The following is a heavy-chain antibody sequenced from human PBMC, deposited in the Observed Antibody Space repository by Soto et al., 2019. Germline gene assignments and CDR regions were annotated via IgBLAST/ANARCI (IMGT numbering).Heavy chain of an antibody. V-gene: IGHV3-7*03. D-gene: IGHD6-13*01. CDR1: GFTFSSYW. CDR2: IKEDGSER. Sequence: EVQLAESGGGLVQPGGSLRLSCAASGFTFSSYWMTWVRQGPGKGLEWVAKIKEDGSERYYLESVKGRFTISRDNAKSLVYLQMNSLRVEDTALYYCARDPGRGSSWSNYFDYWGQGALVTVS. CDR3: ARDPGRGSSWSNYFDY. J-gene: IGHJ4*02.